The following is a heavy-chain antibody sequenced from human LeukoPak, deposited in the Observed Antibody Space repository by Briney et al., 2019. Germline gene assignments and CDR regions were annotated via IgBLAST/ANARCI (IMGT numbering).Heavy chain of an antibody. CDR2: ISWNSGNI. V-gene: IGHV3-9*01. Sequence: GGSLRLSCAASGFTFDDYAMHWVRQAPGKGLEWVSGISWNSGNIGYADSVKGRFTISRDNAKNSLFLQMNSLRAEDTALYYCAKDYCSSTTCYYNYWGQGTLVTVSA. CDR3: AKDYCSSTTCYYNY. CDR1: GFTFDDYA. D-gene: IGHD2-2*01. J-gene: IGHJ4*02.